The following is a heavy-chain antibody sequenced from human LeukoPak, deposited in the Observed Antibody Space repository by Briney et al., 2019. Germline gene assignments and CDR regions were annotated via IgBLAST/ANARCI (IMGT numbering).Heavy chain of an antibody. CDR2: IHHSGGT. D-gene: IGHD2-8*01. V-gene: IGHV4-4*02. CDR1: SDSVSSVNW. Sequence: SGTLSLTCGVSSDSVSSVNWWGWVRQPPGKGLEWIGEIHHSGGTNYNPSLKSRVTISLDKAKNQFSLTLDSVTAADTAVYYCARDLGYCTNGVCHTRFDYWGQGTLVAVSS. J-gene: IGHJ4*02. CDR3: ARDLGYCTNGVCHTRFDY.